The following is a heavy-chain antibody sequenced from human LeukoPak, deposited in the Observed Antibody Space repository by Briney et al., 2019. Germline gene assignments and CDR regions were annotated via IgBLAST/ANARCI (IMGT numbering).Heavy chain of an antibody. CDR2: ISSSGSTI. D-gene: IGHD3-10*01. CDR1: GFTFSSYE. Sequence: GGSLRLSCAASGFTFSSYEMNWVRQAPGKGLEWVSYISSSGSTIYYADSAKGRFTISRDNAKNSLYLQMNSLRAEDTAVYYCAREGRRSSFDYWGQGTLVTVPS. CDR3: AREGRRSSFDY. J-gene: IGHJ4*02. V-gene: IGHV3-48*03.